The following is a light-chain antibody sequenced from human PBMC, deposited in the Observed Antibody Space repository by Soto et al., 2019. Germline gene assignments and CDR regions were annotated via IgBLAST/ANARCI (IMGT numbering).Light chain of an antibody. Sequence: QSVLTQPPSVSGAPGQRVTISCTGSNSNIGAGYGVHWYQQLPGTAPKLLIYDNDNRPSGVPDRFSGSKSGTSASLAITGLQAEDEADYYCQSYDSSLSGWVFGTGTQLTVL. CDR1: NSNIGAGYG. V-gene: IGLV1-40*01. CDR2: DND. CDR3: QSYDSSLSGWV. J-gene: IGLJ1*01.